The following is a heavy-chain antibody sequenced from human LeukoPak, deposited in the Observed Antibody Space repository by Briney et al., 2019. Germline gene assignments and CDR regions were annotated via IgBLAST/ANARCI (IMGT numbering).Heavy chain of an antibody. Sequence: PGGSLRPSCAASGFTFSSYAMSWVRQAPGKGLEWVSAISGSGGSTYYADSVKGRFTISRDNSKNTLYLQMNSLRAEDTAVYYCAKEQDYYDSSGPIDYWGQGTLVTVSS. CDR3: AKEQDYYDSSGPIDY. J-gene: IGHJ4*02. CDR1: GFTFSSYA. CDR2: ISGSGGST. D-gene: IGHD3-22*01. V-gene: IGHV3-23*01.